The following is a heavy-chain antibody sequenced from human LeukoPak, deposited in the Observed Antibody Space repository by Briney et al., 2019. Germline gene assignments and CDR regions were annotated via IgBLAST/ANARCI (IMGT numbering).Heavy chain of an antibody. V-gene: IGHV1-58*02. CDR2: IVVGSGNT. CDR3: AADRDILTGYYLENDAFDM. CDR1: GFTFSSSA. J-gene: IGHJ3*02. Sequence: SVKVSCKASGFTFSSSAIQWVRQARGRRLEWIGWIVVGSGNTNYAQKFQERVTITRDMSTSTAYMELSSLRSEDTAVYYCAADRDILTGYYLENDAFDMWGQGTMVTVSS. D-gene: IGHD3-9*01.